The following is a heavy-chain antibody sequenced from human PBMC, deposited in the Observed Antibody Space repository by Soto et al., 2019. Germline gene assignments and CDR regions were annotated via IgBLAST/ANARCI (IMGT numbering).Heavy chain of an antibody. CDR3: LRRDSNGLYDN. CDR2: ITGSGGGT. J-gene: IGHJ4*02. Sequence: EVQLLESGGGLVQPGGSLRLSSAASGFTFSSYVMSWVRQAPGKGLEWVSPITGSGGGTYYADSVKGRFTISRDNSKNTLYLQMNSLRVEDTAVYYCLRRDSNGLYDNWGQGTLVTVSS. V-gene: IGHV3-23*01. CDR1: GFTFSSYV. D-gene: IGHD5-18*01.